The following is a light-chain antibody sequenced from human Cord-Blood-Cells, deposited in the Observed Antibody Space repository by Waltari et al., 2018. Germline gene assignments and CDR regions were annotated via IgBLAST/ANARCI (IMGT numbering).Light chain of an antibody. J-gene: IGLJ3*02. CDR3: CSYAGSSTWV. CDR2: EGS. V-gene: IGLV2-23*01. CDR1: SSDVGSDTL. Sequence: QSALTQPASVSGSPGQSITISCTGTSSDVGSDTLVSWYQQHAGKAPKLMIYEGSKRPSGVSNRFAGSKSGNTASLTISGLQAEDEADYYCCSYAGSSTWVFGGGTKLTVL.